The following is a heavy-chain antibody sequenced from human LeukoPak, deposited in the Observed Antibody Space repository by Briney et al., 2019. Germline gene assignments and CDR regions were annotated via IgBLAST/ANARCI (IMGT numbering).Heavy chain of an antibody. J-gene: IGHJ4*02. D-gene: IGHD3-22*01. CDR3: ARRGGGYHFDY. CDR2: ISYDGNEI. V-gene: IGHV3-30*01. Sequence: ISYDGNEIHYADSVKGRSTISRDNSKSTLNLQMNSLRAEDTAVYYCARRGGGYHFDYWGQGTLVTVSS.